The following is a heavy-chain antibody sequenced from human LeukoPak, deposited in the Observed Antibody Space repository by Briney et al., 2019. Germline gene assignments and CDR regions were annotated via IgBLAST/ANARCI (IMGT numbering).Heavy chain of an antibody. J-gene: IGHJ4*02. V-gene: IGHV1-2*02. D-gene: IGHD2-2*01. CDR3: ARVQPLPRFEDY. Sequence: ASVKVSCKASGYTFTGYYMHWVRQAPGQGLEWMGWINPNSGGTNHAQKFQGRVTMTRDTSISTAYMELSRLRSDDTAVYYCARVQPLPRFEDYWGQGTLVTVSS. CDR1: GYTFTGYY. CDR2: INPNSGGT.